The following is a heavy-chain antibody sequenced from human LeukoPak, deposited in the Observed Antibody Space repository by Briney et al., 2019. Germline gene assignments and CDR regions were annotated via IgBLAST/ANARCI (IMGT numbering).Heavy chain of an antibody. D-gene: IGHD3-10*01. CDR2: IYSGGST. J-gene: IGHJ4*02. CDR1: GFTVSSNC. Sequence: GGSLRLSCAASGFTVSSNCMSWVRQAPGKGLEWVSVIYSGGSTYYADSVKGRFTISRDNSKNTLYPQMNSLRAEDTAMYYCTRDRGRYSDSGTYFAYWGEGTLVTVSS. V-gene: IGHV3-53*01. CDR3: TRDRGRYSDSGTYFAY.